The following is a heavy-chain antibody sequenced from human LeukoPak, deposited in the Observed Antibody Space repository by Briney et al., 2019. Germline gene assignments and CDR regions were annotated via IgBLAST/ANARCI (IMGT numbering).Heavy chain of an antibody. CDR3: ARAHGYYYYMDV. CDR1: GGSISGGSYY. J-gene: IGHJ6*03. CDR2: VYSSGTT. V-gene: IGHV4-61*02. Sequence: SETLSLTCTVSGGSISGGSYYWRWIRQPAGRGLEYIGRVYSSGTTTYNPSLKSRVTISRDTSKNQLFLKLRSVTAADTAVYYCARAHGYYYYMDVWGKGTTVTVSS.